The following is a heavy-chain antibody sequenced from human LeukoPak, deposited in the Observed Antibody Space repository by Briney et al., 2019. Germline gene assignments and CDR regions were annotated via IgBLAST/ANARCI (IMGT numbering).Heavy chain of an antibody. CDR2: IKEDGSEK. V-gene: IGHV3-7*01. J-gene: IGHJ4*02. D-gene: IGHD3-22*01. CDR3: ARDSSGYQ. Sequence: GGSPRLSCAASGFTFSTYWMSWVRQAPGKGLEWVANIKEDGSEKYYGDSVEGRFTISRDNAKNSLYLQMNSLRAEDTAVYYCARDSSGYQWGQGTLVTVSS. CDR1: GFTFSTYW.